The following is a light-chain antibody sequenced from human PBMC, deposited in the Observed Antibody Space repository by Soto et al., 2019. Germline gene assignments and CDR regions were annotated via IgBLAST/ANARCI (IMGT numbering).Light chain of an antibody. J-gene: IGLJ2*01. CDR2: EVS. Sequence: QSLLTQPASVSGSPGQSITISCTGTSSDVGAYTYVSWYQQHPGKAPKLMIFEVSDRPSGVSNRFSGSKSGNTASLTISGLQAEDEADYYCSSYTTSNTLVFGGGTKVTVL. V-gene: IGLV2-14*01. CDR1: SSDVGAYTY. CDR3: SSYTTSNTLV.